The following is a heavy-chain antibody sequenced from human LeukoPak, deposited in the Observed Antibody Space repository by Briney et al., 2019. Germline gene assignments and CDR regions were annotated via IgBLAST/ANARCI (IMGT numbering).Heavy chain of an antibody. Sequence: ASVKVSCKASGYTFTGYYMHWVRQAPGQGLEWMGWINPNSGGTNYAQKFQGRVTMTRDTSISTAYMELSRLRSDDTAVYYCAREAVAAAGTWGNWFDPWGQGTLVTVSS. CDR2: INPNSGGT. D-gene: IGHD6-13*01. V-gene: IGHV1-2*02. CDR1: GYTFTGYY. J-gene: IGHJ5*02. CDR3: AREAVAAAGTWGNWFDP.